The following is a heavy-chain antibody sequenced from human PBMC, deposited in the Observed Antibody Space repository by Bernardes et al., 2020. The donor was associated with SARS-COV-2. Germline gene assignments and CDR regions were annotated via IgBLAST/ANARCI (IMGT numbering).Heavy chain of an antibody. J-gene: IGHJ4*02. D-gene: IGHD4-17*01. CDR3: AKTPPSTVTTEPYFFDH. Sequence: GGSLRLSCVASGFIFSSYGMHWVRQAPGKGLEWVAVIAYDGSRTYYADSVKGRFSISRDNSKNTLYRQMNSLRAEDTAVYFCAKTPPSTVTTEPYFFDHWGQGTLVTVSS. V-gene: IGHV3-30*18. CDR2: IAYDGSRT. CDR1: GFIFSSYG.